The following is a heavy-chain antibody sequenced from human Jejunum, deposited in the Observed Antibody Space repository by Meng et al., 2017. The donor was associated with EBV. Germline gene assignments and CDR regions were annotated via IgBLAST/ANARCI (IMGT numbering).Heavy chain of an antibody. CDR2: INPNGGSS. CDR3: ARDVSDSNKAWWLDP. CDR1: GYTFTSHY. Sequence: QVQLVQSGTEVKKPGASGKVSCKASGYTFTSHYMHWVRQDPGQGLEWMGIINPNGGSSTYAQKFQDRVTMTRDMSTSTDYMELSSLGSEDTAIYYCARDVSDSNKAWWLDPWGQGTLVTVSS. V-gene: IGHV1-46*01. D-gene: IGHD3-22*01. J-gene: IGHJ5*02.